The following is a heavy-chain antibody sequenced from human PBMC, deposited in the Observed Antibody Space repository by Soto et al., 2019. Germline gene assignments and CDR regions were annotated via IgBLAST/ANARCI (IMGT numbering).Heavy chain of an antibody. CDR3: ARGYSGYDYITGRLYYYYGMDV. CDR1: GGSISSYY. D-gene: IGHD5-12*01. V-gene: IGHV4-59*01. J-gene: IGHJ6*02. CDR2: IYYSGST. Sequence: QVQLQESGPGLVKPSETLSLTCTVSGGSISSYYWSWIRQPPGQGLEWIGYIYYSGSTNYNPSLKSRVTISVDTSKNQVSLKLSSVTAADTAVYYCARGYSGYDYITGRLYYYYGMDVWGQGTTVTVSS.